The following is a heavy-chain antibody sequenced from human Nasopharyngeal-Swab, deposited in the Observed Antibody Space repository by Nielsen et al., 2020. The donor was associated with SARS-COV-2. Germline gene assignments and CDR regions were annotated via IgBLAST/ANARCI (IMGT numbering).Heavy chain of an antibody. CDR1: GYTFTSYA. Sequence: ASVKVSCKASGYTFTSYAMHWVRQAPGQRLEWMGWINAGNGNTKYSQKFQGRVTITRDTSASTAYMELSSLRSEDTAVYYCARSGVITFGGVYYLDYWGQGTLVTVSS. CDR3: ARSGVITFGGVYYLDY. J-gene: IGHJ4*02. D-gene: IGHD3-16*01. CDR2: INAGNGNT. V-gene: IGHV1-3*01.